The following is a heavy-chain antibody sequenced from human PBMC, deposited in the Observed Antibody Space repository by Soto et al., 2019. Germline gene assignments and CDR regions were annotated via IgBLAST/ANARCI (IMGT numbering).Heavy chain of an antibody. CDR2: INPNSGGT. CDR1: GYTFTGYY. V-gene: IGHV1-2*04. D-gene: IGHD1-26*01. J-gene: IGHJ4*02. Sequence: QVQLVQSGAEVKKPGASVKVSCKASGYTFTGYYMHWVRQAPGQGLEWMGWINPNSGGTNYAQKFQGWVTMTRDTSISTAYMELSRLRSDDTAVYYCARAATQMVGALYYFDYWGQGTLVTVSS. CDR3: ARAATQMVGALYYFDY.